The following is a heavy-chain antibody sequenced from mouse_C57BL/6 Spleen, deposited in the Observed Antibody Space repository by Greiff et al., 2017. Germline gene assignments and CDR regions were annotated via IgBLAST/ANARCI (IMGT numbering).Heavy chain of an antibody. CDR1: GYTFTTYW. Sequence: QVQLQQSGAELVRPGTSVKMSCKASGYTFTTYWIGWAKQRPGHGLEWIGDIDPGGGYTNYNEKFKGKATLTADKSSSTADMQFSSLTSEDSAIYYCARSANYGSSSYAMDYWGQGTSVTVSS. CDR2: IDPGGGYT. J-gene: IGHJ4*01. CDR3: ARSANYGSSSYAMDY. D-gene: IGHD1-1*01. V-gene: IGHV1-63*01.